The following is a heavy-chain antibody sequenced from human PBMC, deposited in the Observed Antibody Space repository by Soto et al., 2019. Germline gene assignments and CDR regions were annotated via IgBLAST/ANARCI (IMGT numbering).Heavy chain of an antibody. CDR3: VMVDNYVTPTPQDV. D-gene: IGHD3-16*01. CDR1: GYIFVNYG. J-gene: IGHJ6*02. V-gene: IGHV1-18*01. Sequence: QVQLVQSGDEVKKPGASVKVSCKASGYIFVNYGIAWVRQAPGQGLEWMGWISPYTGNTHSATKVQGRLTMTTDTSTSTDYMDLGSRTSDDTAVYYCVMVDNYVTPTPQDVLGQGNTVTVSS. CDR2: ISPYTGNT.